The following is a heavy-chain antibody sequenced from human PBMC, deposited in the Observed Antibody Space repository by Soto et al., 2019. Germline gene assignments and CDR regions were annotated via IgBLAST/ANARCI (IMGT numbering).Heavy chain of an antibody. V-gene: IGHV1-3*01. CDR1: GYTFTSYG. CDR3: TRELGGWTDY. Sequence: QVQLVQSGAEVKKPGASVKVSCKASGYTFTSYGMHWVRQAPGQRVEWMGWINAGNGNRKYSQKFQGRVTITRDSSASTAYMELSSLRSEHTTVYYCTRELGGWTDYWGQGTLVTVSS. D-gene: IGHD6-19*01. CDR2: INAGNGNR. J-gene: IGHJ4*02.